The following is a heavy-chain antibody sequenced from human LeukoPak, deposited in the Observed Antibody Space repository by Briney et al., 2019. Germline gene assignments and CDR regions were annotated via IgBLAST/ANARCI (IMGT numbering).Heavy chain of an antibody. J-gene: IGHJ4*02. Sequence: GGSLRLSCAASGFTFSNYNMNWVRQAPGKGLEWVSSIGSSSSYISYADSVKGRFTISRDNAKNSLYLQMNSLRAEVTAVYFCARELITYGDYPYYFDYWGQGTLVTVSS. D-gene: IGHD4-17*01. CDR1: GFTFSNYN. V-gene: IGHV3-21*01. CDR3: ARELITYGDYPYYFDY. CDR2: IGSSSSYI.